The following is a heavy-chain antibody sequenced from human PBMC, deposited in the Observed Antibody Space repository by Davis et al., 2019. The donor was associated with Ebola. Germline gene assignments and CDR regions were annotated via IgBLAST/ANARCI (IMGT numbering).Heavy chain of an antibody. CDR1: GGSISSSSYY. J-gene: IGHJ3*02. D-gene: IGHD3-3*01. CDR2: IYYSGST. CDR3: ARVPPRGFLEWLSSGAFDI. V-gene: IGHV4-61*01. Sequence: PSETLSPTCTVPGGSISSSSYYWSWIRQPPGKGLEWIGYIYYSGSTNYNPSLKSRVTISVDTSKNQFSLKLSSVTAADTAVYYCARVPPRGFLEWLSSGAFDIWGQGTMVTVSS.